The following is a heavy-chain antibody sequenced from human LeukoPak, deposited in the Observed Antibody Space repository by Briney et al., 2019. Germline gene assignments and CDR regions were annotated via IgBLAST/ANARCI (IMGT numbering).Heavy chain of an antibody. Sequence: GGSLRLSCAASGFTFSSYAMSWVRQAPGKGLEWVSAISGSGGSTYYADSVKGRFTIARDNSKNTLYLQMNSLRVEDTAVYYCSKDHRAKKSPGKDVWGQGTTVTVS. CDR3: SKDHRAKKSPGKDV. V-gene: IGHV3-23*01. J-gene: IGHJ6*02. CDR2: ISGSGGST. CDR1: GFTFSSYA. D-gene: IGHD5-18*01.